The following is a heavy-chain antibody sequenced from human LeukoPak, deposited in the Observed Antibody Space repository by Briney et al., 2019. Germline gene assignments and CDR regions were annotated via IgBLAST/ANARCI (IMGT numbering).Heavy chain of an antibody. Sequence: ASVKVSCKASGYTFTGYYMHWMRQAPGQGLEWMGWINPNSGGTNYAQKFQGRVTMTRDTSISTAYMELSRLRSDDTAVYYCARDIAAYYYDSSGPFDNWGQGTLVAVSS. CDR2: INPNSGGT. CDR1: GYTFTGYY. CDR3: ARDIAAYYYDSSGPFDN. D-gene: IGHD3-22*01. V-gene: IGHV1-2*02. J-gene: IGHJ4*02.